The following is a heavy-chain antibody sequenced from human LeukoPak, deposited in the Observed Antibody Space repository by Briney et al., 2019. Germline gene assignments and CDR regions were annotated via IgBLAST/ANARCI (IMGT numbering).Heavy chain of an antibody. D-gene: IGHD3-22*01. CDR1: GFKFDDYA. J-gene: IGHJ4*02. CDR3: AKVRGTFTSGFYFDH. V-gene: IGHV3-9*01. CDR2: ISYNSAFI. Sequence: GRSLRLSCAASGFKFDDYAMHWVRQAPGKGLQWLSIISYNSAFIDCADSVKGRFTISRDNARNSLYLQLNSLRAEDTAFYFCAKVRGTFTSGFYFDHWGQGTLVTVSA.